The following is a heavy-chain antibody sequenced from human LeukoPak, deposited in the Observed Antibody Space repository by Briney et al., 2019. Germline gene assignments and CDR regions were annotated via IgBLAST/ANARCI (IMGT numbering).Heavy chain of an antibody. V-gene: IGHV3-21*01. Sequence: PGGSLRLSCAASGFTFSSYSMNWVRQAPGKGLGWASSISSSSSYIYYADSVKGRFTISRDNAKNSLYLQMNSLRAEDTAVYYCARSPYGDGYFDYWGQGTLVTVSS. D-gene: IGHD4-17*01. CDR1: GFTFSSYS. CDR3: ARSPYGDGYFDY. J-gene: IGHJ4*02. CDR2: ISSSSSYI.